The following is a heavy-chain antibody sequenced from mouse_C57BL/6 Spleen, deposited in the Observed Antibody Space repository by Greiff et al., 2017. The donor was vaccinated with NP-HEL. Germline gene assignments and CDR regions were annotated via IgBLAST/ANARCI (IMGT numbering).Heavy chain of an antibody. D-gene: IGHD2-3*01. CDR1: GFTFSDYG. J-gene: IGHJ2*01. V-gene: IGHV5-17*01. Sequence: EVKLMESGGGLVKPGGSLKLSCAASGFTFSDYGMHWVRQAPEKGLEWVAYISSGSSTIYYADTVKGRFTISRDNAKNTLFLQMTSLRSEDTAMYYCARKVPDGYLDYWGQGTTLTVSS. CDR2: ISSGSSTI. CDR3: ARKVPDGYLDY.